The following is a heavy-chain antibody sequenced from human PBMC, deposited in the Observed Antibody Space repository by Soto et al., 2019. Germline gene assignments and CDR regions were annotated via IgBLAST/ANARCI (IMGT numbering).Heavy chain of an antibody. V-gene: IGHV4-39*01. CDR1: GGSISNTPYY. CDR3: VRNASVTDPRDGKKYDFFDY. Sequence: SETLSLTCTVSGGSISNTPYYWGWIRQAPGKGLEWIGSVFYSGSTHYSPSLKSRITISVDTSKSQFSLKVKSMTATDTAVYYCVRNASVTDPRDGKKYDFFDYWALGTLVTVS. D-gene: IGHD3-3*01. CDR2: VFYSGST. J-gene: IGHJ4*02.